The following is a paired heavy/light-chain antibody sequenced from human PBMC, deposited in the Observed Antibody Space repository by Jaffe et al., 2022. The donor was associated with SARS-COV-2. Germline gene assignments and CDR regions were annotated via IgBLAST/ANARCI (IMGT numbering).Heavy chain of an antibody. D-gene: IGHD6-19*01. CDR3: AKGRSGPVAGKRVWFDP. CDR1: GFTYSSYA. Sequence: EVHLLESGGGLVQPGGSLRLSCEASGFTYSSYAMSWIRQAPGKGPEWVSVISGSDGSTYYADSVKGRFTISRDNSKNTLYLQMNSLRAEDTAVYYCAKGRSGPVAGKRVWFDPWGQGTLVTVSS. V-gene: IGHV3-23*01. CDR2: ISGSDGST. J-gene: IGHJ5*02.
Light chain of an antibody. CDR1: QDIANY. Sequence: DIQMTQSPSSLSASVGDRVTITCQASQDIANYLNWYQQKPGKAPKLLIYDASNLQTGVPSRFSGSGSGTDFTFTISSLQPEDIATYYCQQYHNLPPYTFGQGTKLDIK. CDR3: QQYHNLPPYT. V-gene: IGKV1-33*01. CDR2: DAS. J-gene: IGKJ2*01.